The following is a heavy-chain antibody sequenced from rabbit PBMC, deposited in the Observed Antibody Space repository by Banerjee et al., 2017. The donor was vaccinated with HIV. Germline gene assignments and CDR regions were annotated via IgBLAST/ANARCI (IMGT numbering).Heavy chain of an antibody. D-gene: IGHD1-1*01. CDR2: IYTGSGNT. Sequence: QEQLEESGGDLVKPEGSLTLTCTASGFSFNNNYVMCWVRQAPGKGLEWIGCIYTGSGNTYYASWAKGRFTISKTSSTTVTLQMTSLTAADTATYFCARSGYVGGDYTWDLWGPGTLVTVS. CDR1: GFSFNNNYV. J-gene: IGHJ6*01. V-gene: IGHV1S45*01. CDR3: ARSGYVGGDYTWDL.